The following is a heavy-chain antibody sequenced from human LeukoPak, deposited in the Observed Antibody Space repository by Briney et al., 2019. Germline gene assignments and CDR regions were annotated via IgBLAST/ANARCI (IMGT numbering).Heavy chain of an antibody. J-gene: IGHJ4*02. V-gene: IGHV1-2*02. Sequence: ASVKVSCKASGYTFTGYYMHWVRQAPGQGLEWMGWINPNSGGTNYAQKFKGRVTMTRDTSISIAYMELSRLRSDDTAVYYCAREDVAAAGGFDYWGQGTLVTVSS. CDR1: GYTFTGYY. CDR2: INPNSGGT. CDR3: AREDVAAAGGFDY. D-gene: IGHD6-13*01.